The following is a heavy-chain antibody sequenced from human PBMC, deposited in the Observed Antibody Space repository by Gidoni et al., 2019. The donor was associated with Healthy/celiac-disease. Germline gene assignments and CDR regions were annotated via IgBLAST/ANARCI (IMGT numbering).Heavy chain of an antibody. CDR3: AKGTDLWEWFGEYPIAPLDY. J-gene: IGHJ4*02. CDR2: IGGSGGSK. D-gene: IGHD3-10*01. V-gene: IGHV3-23*01. Sequence: QAPGKGLEWVSAIGGSGGSKYYADSVKGRFTISRDNSKNTLYLQMNSLRAEDTAVYYCAKGTDLWEWFGEYPIAPLDYWGQGTLVTVSS.